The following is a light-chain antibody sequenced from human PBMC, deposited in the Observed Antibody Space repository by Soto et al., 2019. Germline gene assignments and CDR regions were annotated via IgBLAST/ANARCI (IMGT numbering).Light chain of an antibody. CDR3: QQYYSTPLT. V-gene: IGKV4-1*01. J-gene: IGKJ4*01. CDR1: QSVLYSSNNKNY. Sequence: DIVMTQSPDSLAVSLGERATINCKSSQSVLYSSNNKNYLAWYQQKPGQPPKLLIYWASTRESGVPDRCSGSGSGTDFTLPISSLQAEDVAVYYCQQYYSTPLTFGGGTKVEIK. CDR2: WAS.